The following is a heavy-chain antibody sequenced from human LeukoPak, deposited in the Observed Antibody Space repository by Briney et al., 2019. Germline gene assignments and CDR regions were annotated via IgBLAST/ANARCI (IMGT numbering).Heavy chain of an antibody. J-gene: IGHJ4*02. CDR2: IWYDGSNK. D-gene: IGHD6-13*01. Sequence: GGSLRLSCAASGFTFSSYGMHWVRQAPGKGLEWVAVIWYDGSNKYYADSVKGRFTISRDNSKNTLYLQMNSLRAEDTAVYYCARELAPGAAAGLDYWGQGTLATVSS. CDR1: GFTFSSYG. V-gene: IGHV3-33*01. CDR3: ARELAPGAAAGLDY.